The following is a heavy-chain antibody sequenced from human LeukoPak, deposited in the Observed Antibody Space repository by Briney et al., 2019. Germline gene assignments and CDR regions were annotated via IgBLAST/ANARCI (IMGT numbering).Heavy chain of an antibody. V-gene: IGHV3-9*01. J-gene: IGHJ4*02. CDR3: AKVGGDYDSSGYVT. D-gene: IGHD3-22*01. CDR2: ISWNSGSI. CDR1: GFTFDDYA. Sequence: GGSLRLSCAASGFTFDDYAMHWVRQAPGKGLEWVSGISWNSGSIGYADSVKGRFTISRDNAKNSLYLQMNSLRAEDTALYYCAKVGGDYDSSGYVTWGQGTLVTVSS.